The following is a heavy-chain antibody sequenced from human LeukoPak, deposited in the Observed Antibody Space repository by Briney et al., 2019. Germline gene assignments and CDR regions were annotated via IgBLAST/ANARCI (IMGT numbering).Heavy chain of an antibody. Sequence: PGGSLRLSCADSGFTFSGSDIHWVRQASGKGLEWIGRIKTKAESYATAYVVSVTGRFTISRDDSKNTAFLQMNSLKTEDTAVYYCSRRMFTADWHPDLWGRGTLVTVS. D-gene: IGHD3-10*02. CDR2: IKTKAESYAT. J-gene: IGHJ2*01. CDR3: SRRMFTADWHPDL. V-gene: IGHV3-73*01. CDR1: GFTFSGSD.